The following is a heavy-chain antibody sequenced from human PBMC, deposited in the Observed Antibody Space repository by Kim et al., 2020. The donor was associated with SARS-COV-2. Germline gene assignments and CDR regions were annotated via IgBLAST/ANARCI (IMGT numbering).Heavy chain of an antibody. J-gene: IGHJ4*02. D-gene: IGHD6-19*01. Sequence: GGSLRLSCAASGFTFSSYGMHWVRQAPGKGLEWVAVISYDGSNKYYADSVKGRFTISRDNSKNTLYLQMNSLRAEDTAVYYCARVGSGWLVYYFDYWGQGTLVTVSS. CDR3: ARVGSGWLVYYFDY. CDR2: ISYDGSNK. CDR1: GFTFSSYG. V-gene: IGHV3-33*05.